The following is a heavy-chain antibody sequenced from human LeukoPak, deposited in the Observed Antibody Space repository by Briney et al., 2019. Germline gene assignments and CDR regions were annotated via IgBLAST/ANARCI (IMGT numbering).Heavy chain of an antibody. V-gene: IGHV4-4*02. Sequence: SETLSLTCAVSGGSTSSSNWWSWVRQPPGKGLEWIGEIYHSGSTNYNPSLKSRATISLDMSKDQFSLKLSSVTAADTAVYYCGGGDMGYFDYWGQGTLVTVSS. CDR1: GGSTSSSNW. CDR2: IYHSGST. J-gene: IGHJ4*02. D-gene: IGHD4-17*01. CDR3: GGGDMGYFDY.